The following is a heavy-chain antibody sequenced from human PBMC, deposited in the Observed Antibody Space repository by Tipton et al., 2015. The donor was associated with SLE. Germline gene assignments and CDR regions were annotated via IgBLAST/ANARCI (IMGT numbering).Heavy chain of an antibody. Sequence: LRLSCTVSGDSISNDNYFWGWIRQPPGKRLEWIGSIYYSGSTYYNPSLKSRVTMSVDTSKNQFSLRLTSVTASDTAVYYCVRPSGYSSGWFPYWGQGTLVTVSS. CDR2: IYYSGST. D-gene: IGHD6-19*01. CDR3: VRPSGYSSGWFPY. J-gene: IGHJ4*02. V-gene: IGHV4-39*01. CDR1: GDSISNDNYF.